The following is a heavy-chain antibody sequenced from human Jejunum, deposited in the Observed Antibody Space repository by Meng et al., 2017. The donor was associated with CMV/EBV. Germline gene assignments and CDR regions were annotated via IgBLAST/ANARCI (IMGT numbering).Heavy chain of an antibody. CDR2: ISYHGSNT. CDR1: GFTLSRHG. V-gene: IGHV3-30*03. CDR3: VIGASSTNCAFVY. Sequence: QVQLVESGGGVVQPGRSLRPSSAASGFTLSRHGMHWVRQAPGKGLEWMAGISYHGSNTYYADSVKGRFSISRDNSKDTLYLQMNSLRAEDTAVYYCVIGASSTNCAFVYWGQGTLVTVSS. J-gene: IGHJ4*02. D-gene: IGHD2-2*01.